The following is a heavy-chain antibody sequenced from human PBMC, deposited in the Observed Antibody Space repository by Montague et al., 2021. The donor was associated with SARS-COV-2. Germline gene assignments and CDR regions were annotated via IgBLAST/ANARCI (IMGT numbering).Heavy chain of an antibody. D-gene: IGHD1-26*01. Sequence: SLRLSCAASGFTFSSYSMNWVRQAPGKGLEWVSSISSSSSYIYYADSVKGRFTISRDNAKNSLYLQMSSLRAEDTAVYYCARDRGGSYPLDCWGQGTLVTVSS. CDR1: GFTFSSYS. J-gene: IGHJ4*02. CDR3: ARDRGGSYPLDC. V-gene: IGHV3-21*01. CDR2: ISSSSSYI.